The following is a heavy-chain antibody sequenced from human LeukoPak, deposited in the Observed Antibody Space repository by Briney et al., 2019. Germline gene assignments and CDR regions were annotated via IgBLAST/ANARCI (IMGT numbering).Heavy chain of an antibody. J-gene: IGHJ4*02. D-gene: IGHD3-22*01. Sequence: GASVKVSCKASGYTFTGYYMHWVRQAPGQGLEWMGWINPNSGGTNYTQKFQGRVTMTRDTSISTAYTELSRLRSDDTAAYYCARESGYYDSSGYYKSFDYWGQGTLVTVSS. V-gene: IGHV1-2*02. CDR1: GYTFTGYY. CDR3: ARESGYYDSSGYYKSFDY. CDR2: INPNSGGT.